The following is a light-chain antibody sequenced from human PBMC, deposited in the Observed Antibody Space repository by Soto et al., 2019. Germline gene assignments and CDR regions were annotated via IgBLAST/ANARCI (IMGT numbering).Light chain of an antibody. CDR3: QQYGSLPRT. V-gene: IGKV3-20*01. CDR1: QTVRNNY. J-gene: IGKJ1*01. Sequence: EFGLTQSPGTLSWSPGERATLSWRASQTVRNNYLAWYQQKPGQAPRLLIYDASSRATGIPDRFSGSGSGTDFNLTISRLEPEDFAVYYCQQYGSLPRTFGQGTKVDIK. CDR2: DAS.